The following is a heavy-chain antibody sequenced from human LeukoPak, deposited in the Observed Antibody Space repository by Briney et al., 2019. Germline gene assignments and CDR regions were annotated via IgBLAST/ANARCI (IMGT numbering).Heavy chain of an antibody. V-gene: IGHV4-59*11. CDR2: IYCSGST. CDR3: ARERLIAGSTVFDY. D-gene: IGHD2/OR15-2a*01. Sequence: PSETLSLTCTVSGDSISSHYWSWIRQPPGKGLEWMGCIYCSGSTNYNPSLKSQITISVDTSNNQFSLKLSSVTAADTAVYYCARERLIAGSTVFDYWGQGTLVTVSS. CDR1: GDSISSHY. J-gene: IGHJ4*02.